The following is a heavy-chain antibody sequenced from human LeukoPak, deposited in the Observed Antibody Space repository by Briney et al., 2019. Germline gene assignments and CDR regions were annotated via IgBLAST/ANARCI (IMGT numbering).Heavy chain of an antibody. CDR3: ARSDYHNSGSHTVFDAFDI. V-gene: IGHV4-59*01. Sequence: SETLSLTCTVSGGSISRYYWSWIRRPPGKGLERIGYIDDSGNTNYNPSLKSQVTISVDKSKNQFSLKLSFVTAADTAMYYCARSDYHNSGSHTVFDAFDIWGQGTRVTVSS. D-gene: IGHD3-10*01. CDR1: GGSISRYY. CDR2: IDDSGNT. J-gene: IGHJ3*02.